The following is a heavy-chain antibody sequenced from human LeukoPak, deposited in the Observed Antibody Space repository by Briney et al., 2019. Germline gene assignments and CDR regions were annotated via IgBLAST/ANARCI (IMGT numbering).Heavy chain of an antibody. D-gene: IGHD3-9*01. V-gene: IGHV4-39*01. CDR2: IYYSGST. CDR3: ARHLGSYYDILTGYGYYYYYYMDV. Sequence: SETLSLTCTVSGGSISSYYWGWIRQPPGKGLEWIGSIYYSGSTYYNPSLKSRVTISVDTSKNQFSLKLSSVTAADTAVYYCARHLGSYYDILTGYGYYYYYYMDVWGKGTTVTISS. J-gene: IGHJ6*03. CDR1: GGSISSYY.